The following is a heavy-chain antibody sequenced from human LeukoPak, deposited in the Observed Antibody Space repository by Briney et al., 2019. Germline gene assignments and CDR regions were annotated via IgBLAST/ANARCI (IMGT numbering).Heavy chain of an antibody. V-gene: IGHV4-4*07. D-gene: IGHD2-15*01. J-gene: IGHJ3*02. CDR1: GGSISSYY. CDR3: ARLWPYCSGGTCYYAFDI. Sequence: SETLSLTCTVSGGSISSYYWSWIRQPAGKGLEWIGRIYTSGSTNYNPSLKSRITMSLDTSKNQFSLKLSSVTTADTAVYYCARLWPYCSGGTCYYAFDIWGQGTMVTVSS. CDR2: IYTSGST.